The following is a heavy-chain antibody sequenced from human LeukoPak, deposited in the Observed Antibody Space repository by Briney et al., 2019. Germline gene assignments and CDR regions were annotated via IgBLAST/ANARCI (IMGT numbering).Heavy chain of an antibody. D-gene: IGHD3-10*01. Sequence: SETPSLTCTVSGVSISIYYWSWIRQPPGKGLEWPGYTYNSGSTLYNPSLKSRVTISVDTSRNEFSLRLTSVTAADAAVYYCVRDRELNYWGQGTLVTVSS. J-gene: IGHJ4*02. CDR3: VRDRELNY. V-gene: IGHV4-59*01. CDR2: TYNSGST. CDR1: GVSISIYY.